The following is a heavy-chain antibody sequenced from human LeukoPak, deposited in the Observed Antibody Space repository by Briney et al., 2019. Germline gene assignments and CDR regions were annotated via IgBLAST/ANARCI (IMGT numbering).Heavy chain of an antibody. V-gene: IGHV1-2*02. J-gene: IGHJ4*02. CDR3: SREDY. Sequence: ASVTVSFQSSVYTFITYGVNGVGQAPGKGLAWVGWINPRSGATKHAKKFQGRVTMIRDTSITTVYMELSRLRSGDTAVYYCSREDYWGQGTLVTVSS. CDR1: VYTFITYG. CDR2: INPRSGAT.